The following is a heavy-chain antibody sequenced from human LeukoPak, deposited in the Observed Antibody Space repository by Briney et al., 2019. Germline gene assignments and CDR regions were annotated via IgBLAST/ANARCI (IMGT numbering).Heavy chain of an antibody. Sequence: PGGSLRHSCAACGFIFSNHWMHWVRQVPGKGLVWVSRISSDGRITNYADCVKGRFNISRDNAKNTLYLQMNSLRADDTAVYYCASPYCGRIACYGGNYWGQGTLVTVSS. CDR1: GFIFSNHW. D-gene: IGHD2-21*01. CDR2: ISSDGRIT. CDR3: ASPYCGRIACYGGNY. V-gene: IGHV3-74*01. J-gene: IGHJ4*02.